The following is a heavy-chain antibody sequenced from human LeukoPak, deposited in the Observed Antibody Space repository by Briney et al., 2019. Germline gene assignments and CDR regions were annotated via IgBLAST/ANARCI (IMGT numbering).Heavy chain of an antibody. CDR3: AKGSGAYYALIGN. J-gene: IGHJ4*02. D-gene: IGHD1-26*01. V-gene: IGHV3-30*18. CDR2: ISYDGSDK. CDR1: GFTFSSYG. Sequence: GGSLRLSCAASGFTFSSYGMHWVRQAPGKGLEWVAVISYDGSDKYYADSVKGRFTISRGNSKNTLYLQMSSLRGEDTAVYYCAKGSGAYYALIGNWGQGTLVTVSS.